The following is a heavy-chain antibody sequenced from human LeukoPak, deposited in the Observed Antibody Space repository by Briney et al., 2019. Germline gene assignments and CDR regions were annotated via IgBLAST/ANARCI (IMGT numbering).Heavy chain of an antibody. J-gene: IGHJ4*02. CDR1: GGTFSSYA. D-gene: IGHD3-10*01. CDR2: IIPILGIA. V-gene: IGHV1-69*04. Sequence: SVEVSCKASGGTFSSYAISWVRQAPGQGLEWMGRIIPILGIANYAQKFQGRVTITADKSTSTAYMELSSLRSEDTAVYYCARATSGSYNYWGQGTLVTVSS. CDR3: ARATSGSYNY.